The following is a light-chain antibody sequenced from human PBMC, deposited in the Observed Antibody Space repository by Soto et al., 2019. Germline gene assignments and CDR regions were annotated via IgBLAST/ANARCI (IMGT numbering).Light chain of an antibody. CDR1: ESVSRNY. CDR2: ATS. J-gene: IGKJ1*01. Sequence: EIVLTQSPGTVSLSPGERAKLSCRASESVSRNYIAWYQQKPGQAPRLLIFATSNTAPGIPDRFGGSGSETEFTLTINGREHEDSAVYYCQYCGTSRTFGQGTKVEI. CDR3: QYCGTSRT. V-gene: IGKV3-20*01.